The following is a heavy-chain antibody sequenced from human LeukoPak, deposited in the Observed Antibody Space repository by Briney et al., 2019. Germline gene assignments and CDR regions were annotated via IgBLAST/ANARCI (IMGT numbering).Heavy chain of an antibody. J-gene: IGHJ4*02. V-gene: IGHV1-2*02. CDR2: IYPNSDGT. Sequence: GASVKVSCKASGYTFTGYYMHWVRQAPGQGLEWMGWIYPNSDGTGYAQNFQGRVTMTWDTSITTAYMELNRLTSDDTAVYYCAREFPRTSGFDYWGQGSLVTVSS. CDR1: GYTFTGYY. CDR3: AREFPRTSGFDY. D-gene: IGHD1-26*01.